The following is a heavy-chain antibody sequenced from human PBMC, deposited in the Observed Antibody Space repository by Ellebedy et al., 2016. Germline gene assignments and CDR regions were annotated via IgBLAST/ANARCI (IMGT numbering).Heavy chain of an antibody. Sequence: GGSLRLSCAASGFTFSSYAMHWVRQAPGKGLEWVAVISYDGSNKYYADSVKGRFTISRDNSKNTLYLQMNSLRAEDTAVYYCARAWNLGEAFDIWGQGTMVTVSS. CDR2: ISYDGSNK. V-gene: IGHV3-30*04. J-gene: IGHJ3*02. D-gene: IGHD3-16*01. CDR3: ARAWNLGEAFDI. CDR1: GFTFSSYA.